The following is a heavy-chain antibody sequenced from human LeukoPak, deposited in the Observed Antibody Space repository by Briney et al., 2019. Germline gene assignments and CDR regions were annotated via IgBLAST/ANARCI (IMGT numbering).Heavy chain of an antibody. CDR2: IYWDDDK. CDR3: AHSPDFDSGYDLGDKNFDF. CDR1: GFSLSTSGVG. J-gene: IGHJ4*02. V-gene: IGHV2-5*02. D-gene: IGHD5-12*01. Sequence: ESGPTLVNPTQTLTLTCTFSGFSLSTSGVGVGWIRQPPGKALEWLSLIYWDDDKRYSPSLKSRLTITKDTSKNQVVLTMTNLDPVDTATYYCAHSPDFDSGYDLGDKNFDFWGQGTLVTVSS.